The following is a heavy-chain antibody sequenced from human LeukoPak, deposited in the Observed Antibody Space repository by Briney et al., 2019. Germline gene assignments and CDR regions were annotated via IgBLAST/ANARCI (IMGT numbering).Heavy chain of an antibody. CDR1: LDSTTSNF. J-gene: IGHJ4*02. CDR2: VHRSGST. V-gene: IGHV4-4*02. CDR3: AREIVGGFNPGAY. Sequence: SETLSLTCTVSLDSTTSNFWSWVRQPPGKGLEWIGEVHRSGSTNYNPSLQSRVTISIDRSKNQIALELSSVTAADTAVYYCAREIVGGFNPGAYWGQGTLVTVSS. D-gene: IGHD1-14*01.